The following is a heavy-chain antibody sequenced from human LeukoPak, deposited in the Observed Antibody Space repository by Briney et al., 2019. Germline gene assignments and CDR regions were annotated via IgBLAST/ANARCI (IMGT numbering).Heavy chain of an antibody. J-gene: IGHJ3*02. V-gene: IGHV1-2*02. Sequence: GASVKVSCKASGYTFSANHLYWIRQAPGQGLESMGWIDPNSGGTKYPQKFQGRVTMTGDTSISTAYMQLNNLRSDDTAVYYCARELGINAFDIWAKGPCSPSLQ. CDR3: ARELGINAFDI. D-gene: IGHD3-9*01. CDR1: GYTFSANH. CDR2: IDPNSGGT.